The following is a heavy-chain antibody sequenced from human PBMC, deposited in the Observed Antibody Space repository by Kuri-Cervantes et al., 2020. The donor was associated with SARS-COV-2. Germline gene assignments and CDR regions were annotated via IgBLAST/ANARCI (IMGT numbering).Heavy chain of an antibody. J-gene: IGHJ4*02. CDR3: AKDQGDSYGISYFDY. Sequence: GESLKISCAASGFTFSSYGMHWVRQAPGKGLEWVAVISYDGSNKYYADSVKGRFTTSRDNSKNTLYLQMNSLRAEDTAVYYCAKDQGDSYGISYFDYWGQGTLVTVSS. V-gene: IGHV3-30*18. D-gene: IGHD5-18*01. CDR2: ISYDGSNK. CDR1: GFTFSSYG.